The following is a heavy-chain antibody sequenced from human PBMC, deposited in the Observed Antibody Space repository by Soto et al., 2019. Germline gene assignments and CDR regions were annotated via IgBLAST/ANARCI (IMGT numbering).Heavy chain of an antibody. D-gene: IGHD3-10*01. CDR1: GGTFSSYT. V-gene: IGHV1-69*02. CDR2: IIPILGIA. J-gene: IGHJ6*03. CDR3: ASHMVRGVIRSYYYYYMDV. Sequence: SVKVSCKASGGTFSSYTISWVRQAPGQGLEWMGRIIPILGIANYAQKFQGRVTITADKSTSTAYMELSSLRSEDTAVYYCASHMVRGVIRSYYYYYMDVWGKGTTVTVSS.